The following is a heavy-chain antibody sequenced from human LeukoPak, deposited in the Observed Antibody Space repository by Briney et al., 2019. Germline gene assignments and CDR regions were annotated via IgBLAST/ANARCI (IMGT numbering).Heavy chain of an antibody. V-gene: IGHV3-23*01. CDR1: GFIFSSYA. J-gene: IGHJ4*02. Sequence: GGSLRLSCAAPGFIFSSYALTWVRQAPGKGLEWVSVISGSGSSRYYADSVKGRFTISRDNSKNTVFLQMNSLRVEDTAIYYCAKGIAAAGDYWGQGTLVTVSS. CDR3: AKGIAAAGDY. CDR2: ISGSGSSR. D-gene: IGHD6-13*01.